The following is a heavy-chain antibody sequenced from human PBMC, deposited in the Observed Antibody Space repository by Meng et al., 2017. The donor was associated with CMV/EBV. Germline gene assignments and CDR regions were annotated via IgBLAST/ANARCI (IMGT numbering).Heavy chain of an antibody. CDR2: INQSGST. Sequence: SETLSLTCAVYGGSFSGYYWSWIRQPPGKGLEWIGEINQSGSTNYNPSLKSRVTISVDTSKNQFSLKLSSVTAADTAVYYCARDGVGATTGFDYWGQGTLVTVSS. V-gene: IGHV4-34*01. CDR3: ARDGVGATTGFDY. J-gene: IGHJ4*02. D-gene: IGHD1-26*01. CDR1: GGSFSGYY.